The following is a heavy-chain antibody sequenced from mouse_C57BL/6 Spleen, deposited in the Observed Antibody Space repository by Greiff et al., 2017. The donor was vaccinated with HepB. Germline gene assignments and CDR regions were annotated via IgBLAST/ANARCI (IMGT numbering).Heavy chain of an antibody. CDR3: VRGGGYYDYFDY. V-gene: IGHV3-6*01. Sequence: EVKLEESGPGLVKPSQSLSLTCSVTGYSITSGYYWNWIRQFPGNKLEWMGYISYDGSNNYNPSLKNRISITRDTSKNQFFLKLNSVTTEDTATYYCVRGGGYYDYFDYWGQGTTLTVSS. D-gene: IGHD2-3*01. CDR2: ISYDGSN. J-gene: IGHJ2*01. CDR1: GYSITSGYY.